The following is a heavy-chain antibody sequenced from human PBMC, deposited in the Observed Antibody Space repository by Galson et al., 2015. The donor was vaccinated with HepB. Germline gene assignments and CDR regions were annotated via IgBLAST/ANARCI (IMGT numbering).Heavy chain of an antibody. D-gene: IGHD2-15*01. Sequence: SVKVSCKASGYTFTSYGISWVRQAPGQGLEWMGWISAYNGNTNYAQKLQGRVTMTTDTSTSTAYMELRSLRSDDTAVYYCAGAADCSGGSCYSLPPNYWGQGTLVTVSS. CDR2: ISAYNGNT. CDR3: AGAADCSGGSCYSLPPNY. V-gene: IGHV1-18*04. J-gene: IGHJ4*02. CDR1: GYTFTSYG.